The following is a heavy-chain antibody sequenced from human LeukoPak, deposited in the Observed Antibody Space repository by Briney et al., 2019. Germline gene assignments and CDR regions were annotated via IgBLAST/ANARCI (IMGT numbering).Heavy chain of an antibody. CDR1: GGSSSGYY. CDR3: AGLVGRYSSGLYYYYFDY. V-gene: IGHV4-34*01. J-gene: IGHJ4*02. D-gene: IGHD3-22*01. CDR2: MYLSGTT. Sequence: SETLSLTCAVYGGSSSGYYWSWVRQPPGKGLEWIGEMYLSGTTHSNPSVKSRVTISIDKSKNQFFLNLSSVTAADTAVYYCAGLVGRYSSGLYYYYFDYWGQGTLVTVSS.